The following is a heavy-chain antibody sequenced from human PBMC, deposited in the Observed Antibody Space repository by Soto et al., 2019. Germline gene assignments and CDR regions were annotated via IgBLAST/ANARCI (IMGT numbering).Heavy chain of an antibody. V-gene: IGHV3-13*01. CDR1: GFTFSSYD. J-gene: IGHJ3*01. Sequence: GGSLRLSCAASGFTFSSYDMHWVRQATGKGLEWVSAIGTAGDTYYPGSVKGRFTISRENAKNSLYLQMNSLRAGDTAVYYCAREADDSHAFDFWGQGTMVTVSS. D-gene: IGHD3-22*01. CDR2: IGTAGDT. CDR3: AREADDSHAFDF.